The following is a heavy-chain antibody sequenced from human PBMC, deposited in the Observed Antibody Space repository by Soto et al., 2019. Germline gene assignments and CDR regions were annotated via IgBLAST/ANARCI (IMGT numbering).Heavy chain of an antibody. Sequence: GGSLRLSCAASGFRFSGYWMSWVRQAPGKGPEWVANIKEDGTEQHYVDSVKGRITISRDNSENSLFLQMNNLRAEDSAIYYCAFTTSTVSYWFCPWGPRTQVTVSS. J-gene: IGHJ5*02. D-gene: IGHD4-4*01. CDR1: GFRFSGYW. CDR2: IKEDGTEQ. CDR3: AFTTSTVSYWFCP. V-gene: IGHV3-7*03.